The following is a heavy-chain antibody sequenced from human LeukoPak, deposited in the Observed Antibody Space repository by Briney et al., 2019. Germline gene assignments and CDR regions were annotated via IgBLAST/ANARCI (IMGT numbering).Heavy chain of an antibody. CDR2: INHSGST. Sequence: SETLSLTCAVYGGSFSDYYWSWIRQPPGKALEWIGEINHSGSTNYNPSLKSRVTISVDTSKNQFSLRLSSLTAADAAVYYCARAQTTAATPFYFDYWGQGTLVTVSS. D-gene: IGHD6-13*01. CDR1: GGSFSDYY. V-gene: IGHV4-34*01. J-gene: IGHJ4*02. CDR3: ARAQTTAATPFYFDY.